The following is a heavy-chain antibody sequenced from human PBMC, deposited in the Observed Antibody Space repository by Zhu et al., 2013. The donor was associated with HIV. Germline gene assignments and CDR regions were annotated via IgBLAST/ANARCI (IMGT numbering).Heavy chain of an antibody. J-gene: IGHJ6*03. CDR3: ARAGSCSSSTCTYYFYYYYMDV. CDR2: VSTYNGNT. V-gene: IGHV1-18*01. Sequence: QAQLVQSGTEVKKPGASVKVSCKASGYTFTTYGISWVRQAPGQGLEWMGWVSTYNGNTKYAQRFQGRVTMTTDTSTSTAYMELRSLRSDDTAVYYCARAGSCSSSTCTYYFYYYYMDVWGQRDHGHRLL. D-gene: IGHD2-2*01. CDR1: GYTFTTYG.